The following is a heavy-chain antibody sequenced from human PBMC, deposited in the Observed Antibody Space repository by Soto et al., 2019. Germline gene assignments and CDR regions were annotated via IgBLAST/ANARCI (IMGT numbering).Heavy chain of an antibody. CDR1: GGSFSGYY. CDR3: ARSAARPRYYYSYMDV. Sequence: SDTLSLTFAVYGGSFSGYYWSWIRQPPGKGLEWIGEINHSGSTNYNPSLQSRVTISVDTSKTQFSLKLSSVTAADTAVYYCARSAARPRYYYSYMDVWGKGTTVTVSS. D-gene: IGHD6-6*01. CDR2: INHSGST. V-gene: IGHV4-34*01. J-gene: IGHJ6*03.